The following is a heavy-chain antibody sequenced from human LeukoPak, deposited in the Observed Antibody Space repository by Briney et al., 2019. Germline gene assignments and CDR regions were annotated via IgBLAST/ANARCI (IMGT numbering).Heavy chain of an antibody. D-gene: IGHD2-2*01. V-gene: IGHV4-30-4*08. Sequence: TSETLSLTCTVSGGSIGSGDYYWSWIRQPPGKGLEWIGYIYYSGSTYYNPYLKSRVTISVDTSKNQFSLKLSSVTAADTAVYYCARAVGFYYYYYMDVWGKGTTVTVSS. CDR2: IYYSGST. CDR1: GGSIGSGDYY. CDR3: ARAVGFYYYYYMDV. J-gene: IGHJ6*03.